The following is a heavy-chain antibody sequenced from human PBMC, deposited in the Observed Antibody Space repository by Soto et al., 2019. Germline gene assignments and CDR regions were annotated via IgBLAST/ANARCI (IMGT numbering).Heavy chain of an antibody. D-gene: IGHD3-22*01. CDR2: ISSSGSSI. CDR1: GFTFSTYE. CDR3: ARDGYDTSGDSEYFQY. V-gene: IGHV3-48*03. J-gene: IGHJ1*01. Sequence: GSLKRSCAASGFTFSTYEMNGVRQAPGKGPERISYISSSGSSIYYADSVKGRFTISRDNAWNSLHLQMNSLRVEDTAVYYCARDGYDTSGDSEYFQYWGQGTRVTVSS.